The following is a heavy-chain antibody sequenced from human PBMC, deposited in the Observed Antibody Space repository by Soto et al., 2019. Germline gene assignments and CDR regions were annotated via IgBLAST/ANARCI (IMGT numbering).Heavy chain of an antibody. CDR3: ARGGRGYSYGQGMDV. Sequence: GASVKVSCKASGYTFTGYYMHWVRQAPGQGLEWMGWINPNSGGTNYAQKFQGWVTMTRDTSISTAYMELSRLRSDDTAVYYCARGGRGYSYGQGMDVWGQGTTVTVSS. CDR1: GYTFTGYY. J-gene: IGHJ6*02. CDR2: INPNSGGT. V-gene: IGHV1-2*04. D-gene: IGHD5-18*01.